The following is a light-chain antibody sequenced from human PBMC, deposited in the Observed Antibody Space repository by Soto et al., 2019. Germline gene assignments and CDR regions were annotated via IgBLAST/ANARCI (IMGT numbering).Light chain of an antibody. CDR2: KAS. CDR1: QSVSSW. J-gene: IGKJ1*01. Sequence: DIQMTHSPATLSASVGDRVTITCRASQSVSSWLAWYQPEPGKAPKLLIYKASSLESGVPSRFSGSGSGTEFTLTISRLQPDDFATYYCKQYNSYSWTFGQGTKV. V-gene: IGKV1-5*03. CDR3: KQYNSYSWT.